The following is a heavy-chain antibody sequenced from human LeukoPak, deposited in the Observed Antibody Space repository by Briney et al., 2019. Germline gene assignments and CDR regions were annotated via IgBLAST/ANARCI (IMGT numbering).Heavy chain of an antibody. V-gene: IGHV4-39*01. CDR2: IYYSGST. CDR1: GGSLSSSSYY. J-gene: IGHJ4*02. CDR3: ARHRSTSCPDY. D-gene: IGHD2-2*01. Sequence: SETLSLTCTVSGGSLSSSSYYWGWIRQPPGKGLEWIGSIYYSGSTYYNPSLKSRVTISVDTSKNQFSLKLSSVTAADTAVYYCARHRSTSCPDYWGQGTLVTVSS.